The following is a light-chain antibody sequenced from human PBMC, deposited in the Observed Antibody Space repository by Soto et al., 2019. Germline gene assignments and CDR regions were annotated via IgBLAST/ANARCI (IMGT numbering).Light chain of an antibody. Sequence: EIVLTQSPATLSLSPGERATLSCRASQSVSSSYLAWYQQKPGRAPRLLIYGASTRATGIPARFSGSGSGTEFTLSIRSLQSEDFAVYYCKQYKEWPPFTFGQGTRLEIK. CDR1: QSVSSSY. CDR2: GAS. V-gene: IGKV3-15*01. J-gene: IGKJ5*01. CDR3: KQYKEWPPFT.